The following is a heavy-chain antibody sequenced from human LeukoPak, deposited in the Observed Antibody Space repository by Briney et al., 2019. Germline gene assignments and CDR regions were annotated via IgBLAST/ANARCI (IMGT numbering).Heavy chain of an antibody. D-gene: IGHD3-10*01. CDR3: ARGRGGSGSYYPR. CDR2: INHSGST. CDR1: GGSFSGYY. J-gene: IGHJ4*02. V-gene: IGHV4-34*01. Sequence: SETLSLTCAVYGGSFSGYYWSWIRQPPGKGLEWIGEINHSGSTNYNPSLKSRVTISVDTSKNQFSLKLSSVTAADTAVYYCARGRGGSGSYYPRWGQGTLVTVSS.